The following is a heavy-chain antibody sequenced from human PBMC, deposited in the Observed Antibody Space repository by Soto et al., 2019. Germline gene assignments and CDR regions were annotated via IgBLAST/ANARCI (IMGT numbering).Heavy chain of an antibody. Sequence: EVQLVESGGGLVQPGGSLRLSCAASGFTVSSHYMSWVRQAPGKGLEWVSVIYSGGSTYYADSVKGRFTISRDNSKNTLYLQMNSLRAEDTAVYYCAREYESSGYYRFAFDIWGQGTMVTVSS. J-gene: IGHJ3*02. V-gene: IGHV3-66*01. CDR3: AREYESSGYYRFAFDI. CDR2: IYSGGST. CDR1: GFTVSSHY. D-gene: IGHD3-22*01.